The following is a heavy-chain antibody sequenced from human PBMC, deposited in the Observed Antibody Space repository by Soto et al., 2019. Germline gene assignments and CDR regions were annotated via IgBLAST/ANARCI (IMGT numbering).Heavy chain of an antibody. CDR2: ISGSGGST. CDR1: GFTFSSYA. V-gene: IGHV3-23*01. CDR3: AKDQENYYDSSGFYFDY. D-gene: IGHD3-22*01. J-gene: IGHJ4*02. Sequence: RLSCAASGFTFSSYAMSWVRQAPGKGLEWVSAISGSGGSTYYADSVKGRFTISRDNSKNTLYLQMNSLRAEDTAVYYCAKDQENYYDSSGFYFDYWGQGTLVTVSS.